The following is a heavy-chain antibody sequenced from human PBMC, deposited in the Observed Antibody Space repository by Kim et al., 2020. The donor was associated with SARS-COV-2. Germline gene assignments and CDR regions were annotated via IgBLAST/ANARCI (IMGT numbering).Heavy chain of an antibody. Sequence: GGSLRLSCAASGFTVSNNYINWVRQAPGKGLEWVAVICRGGQTYDTDSVKGRFTVSRDSSKNALFLQMNSRRAEDTATYYCARRSSSKWSHADWGQGTL. CDR3: ARRSSSKWSHAD. D-gene: IGHD2-2*01. CDR2: ICRGGQT. V-gene: IGHV3-53*01. J-gene: IGHJ4*02. CDR1: GFTVSNNY.